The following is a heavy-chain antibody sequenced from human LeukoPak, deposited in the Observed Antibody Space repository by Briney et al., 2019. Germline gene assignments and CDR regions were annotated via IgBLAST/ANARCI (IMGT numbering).Heavy chain of an antibody. Sequence: GGSLRLSCAASGFTFSSYGMHWVRQAPGKGLEWVAFIRYDGSNKYYADSVKGRFTISRDNSKNTLYLQMNSLRAEDTAVYYCAKERIAYCGGDCYSGGFDYWGQGTLVTVSS. J-gene: IGHJ4*02. D-gene: IGHD2-21*02. CDR3: AKERIAYCGGDCYSGGFDY. V-gene: IGHV3-30*02. CDR1: GFTFSSYG. CDR2: IRYDGSNK.